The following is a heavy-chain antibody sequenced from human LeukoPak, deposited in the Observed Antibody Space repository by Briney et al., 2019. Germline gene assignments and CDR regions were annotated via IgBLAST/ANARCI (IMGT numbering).Heavy chain of an antibody. CDR1: GFTFSSYA. V-gene: IGHV3-30-3*01. J-gene: IGHJ3*02. Sequence: GGSLRLSCAASGFTFSSYAMHWVRQAPGKGLEWVAVISYDGSNKYYADSVKGRFTISRDNSKNTLYLQMNSLRAEDTAVYYCAREGGGSSSWYVLGSHPQPGPPGAFDIWGQGTMVTVSS. D-gene: IGHD6-13*01. CDR3: AREGGGSSSWYVLGSHPQPGPPGAFDI. CDR2: ISYDGSNK.